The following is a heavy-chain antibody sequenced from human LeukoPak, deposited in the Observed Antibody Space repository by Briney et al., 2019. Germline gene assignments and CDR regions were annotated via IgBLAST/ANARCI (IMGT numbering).Heavy chain of an antibody. V-gene: IGHV4-59*01. J-gene: IGHJ4*02. CDR1: GGSFSGYY. D-gene: IGHD6-13*01. CDR2: IYYSGST. CDR3: AGSSSWPYYFDY. Sequence: SETLSLTCAVYGGSFSGYYWSWIRQPPGKGLEWIGYIYYSGSTNYNPSLKSRVTISVDTSKNQFSLKLSSVTAADTAVYYCAGSSSWPYYFDYWGQGTLVTVSS.